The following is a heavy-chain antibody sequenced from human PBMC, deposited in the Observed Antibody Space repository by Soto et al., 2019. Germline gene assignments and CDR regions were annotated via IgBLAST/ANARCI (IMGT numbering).Heavy chain of an antibody. CDR3: AREKAYTRNVIDY. Sequence: ASVKVSCKASGYTFTRYAMHWVRQAPGQTFEWMGWINAGNGHTRYSQRFQGTVTITRDTSASTAYMELSSLRSEDTAVYYCAREKAYTRNVIDYRGQGTLVTVSS. V-gene: IGHV1-3*01. CDR1: GYTFTRYA. D-gene: IGHD1-20*01. J-gene: IGHJ4*02. CDR2: INAGNGHT.